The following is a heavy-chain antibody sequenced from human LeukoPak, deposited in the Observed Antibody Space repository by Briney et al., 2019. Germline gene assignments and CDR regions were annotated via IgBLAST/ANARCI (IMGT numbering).Heavy chain of an antibody. CDR2: ISGSGGST. CDR3: AKERLKSEITIDAFDV. CDR1: GFTVSTNY. D-gene: IGHD2-21*02. J-gene: IGHJ3*01. V-gene: IGHV3-23*01. Sequence: PGGSLRLSCAASGFTVSTNYISWVRQAPGKGPEWVSVISGSGGSTHYTDSVKGRFTISRDNSKNTLFLQMDSLRAEDTAVYYCAKERLKSEITIDAFDVWGHGTVVTVSS.